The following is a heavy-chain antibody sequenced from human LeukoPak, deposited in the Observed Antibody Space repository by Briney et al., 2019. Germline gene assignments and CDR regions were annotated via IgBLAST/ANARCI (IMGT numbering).Heavy chain of an antibody. J-gene: IGHJ4*02. V-gene: IGHV3-23*01. CDR3: AKGVMGATEDY. Sequence: GGSLRLSCAASGFTFSSYGMHWVRQAPGKGLEWVSAISGSGGSTYYADSVKGRFTISRDKSKNTLYLQMNSLRAEDTAVYYCAKGVMGATEDYWGQGTLVTVSS. CDR1: GFTFSSYG. D-gene: IGHD1-26*01. CDR2: ISGSGGST.